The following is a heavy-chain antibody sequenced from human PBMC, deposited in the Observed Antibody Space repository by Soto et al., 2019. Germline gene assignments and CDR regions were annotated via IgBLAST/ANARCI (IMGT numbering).Heavy chain of an antibody. V-gene: IGHV4-34*01. Sequence: PSETLSLTCAVYGGSFSGYYWSWIRQPPGKGLEWIGEINHSGSTNYNPSLKSRVTISVDTSKNQFSLKLTSVTAADTAVYFCARGLEVTRYFDSWGQGALVTVSS. CDR1: GGSFSGYY. CDR2: INHSGST. CDR3: ARGLEVTRYFDS. D-gene: IGHD2-21*02. J-gene: IGHJ4*02.